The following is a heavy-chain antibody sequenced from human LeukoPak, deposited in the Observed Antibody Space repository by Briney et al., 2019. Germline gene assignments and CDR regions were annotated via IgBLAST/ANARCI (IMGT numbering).Heavy chain of an antibody. CDR1: GYTFTSYG. Sequence: ASVNVSCKASGYTFTSYGISWVRQAPGQGLEWMGWISAYNGNTNYAQKLQGRVTMTTDTSTSTAYMELRSLRSDDTAVYYCARDFRGIVAAAGTRGDYWGQGTLVTVSS. CDR2: ISAYNGNT. D-gene: IGHD6-13*01. CDR3: ARDFRGIVAAAGTRGDY. J-gene: IGHJ4*02. V-gene: IGHV1-18*01.